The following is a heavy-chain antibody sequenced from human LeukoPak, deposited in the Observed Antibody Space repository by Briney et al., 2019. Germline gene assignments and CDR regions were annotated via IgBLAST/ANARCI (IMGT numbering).Heavy chain of an antibody. D-gene: IGHD6-13*01. Sequence: GASVKVSCKASGYTFTSYDINWVRQATGQGLEWMGWMNPNSGNTGYAQKFQGRVTITRNTSISTAYMELSSLRSEDTAVYYCARVFSRQQQRWFDPWGQGTLVTVSS. CDR3: ARVFSRQQQRWFDP. CDR2: MNPNSGNT. CDR1: GYTFTSYD. J-gene: IGHJ5*02. V-gene: IGHV1-8*03.